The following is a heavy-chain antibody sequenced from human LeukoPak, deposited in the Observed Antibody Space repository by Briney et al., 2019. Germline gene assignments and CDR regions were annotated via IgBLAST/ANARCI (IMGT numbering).Heavy chain of an antibody. Sequence: PSETLSLTCAVYGGSFSGYYWSWIRQPPGKGLEWIGEINHSGSTNYNPSLKSRVTISVDTSKNQFSLKLSSVTAADTAVYYCARGRGYRSYYYYMDVWGKGTTVTVSS. CDR1: GGSFSGYY. V-gene: IGHV4-34*01. J-gene: IGHJ6*03. CDR2: INHSGST. D-gene: IGHD3-16*02. CDR3: ARGRGYRSYYYYMDV.